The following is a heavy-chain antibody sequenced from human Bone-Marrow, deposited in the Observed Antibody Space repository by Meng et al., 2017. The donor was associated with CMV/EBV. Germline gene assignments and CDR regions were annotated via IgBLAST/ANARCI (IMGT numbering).Heavy chain of an antibody. D-gene: IGHD3-3*01. CDR1: GYTFTGYY. V-gene: IGHV1-2*02. J-gene: IGHJ4*02. CDR2: INPNSGGT. CDR3: ARDRVPHSITSFGVAPYYFDY. Sequence: ASVKVSCKASGYTFTGYYMHWVRQAPGQGLEWMGWINPNSGGTNYAQKFQGRVTMTRDTSISTAYMELSRLRSDDTAVYYCARDRVPHSITSFGVAPYYFDYWGQGTLVTVSS.